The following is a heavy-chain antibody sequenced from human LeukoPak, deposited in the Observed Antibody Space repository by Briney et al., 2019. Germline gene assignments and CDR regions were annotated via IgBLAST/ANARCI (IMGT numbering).Heavy chain of an antibody. Sequence: SETLSLTCTVSGGSISRYYWSWIRQPPGKGLEWIGYIYYSGSTDYNPSLKSRVTISVDTSNNQFSLKLSSVTAADTAVYYCARHREGYYYYGMDVWGQGTTVTVSS. CDR2: IYYSGST. J-gene: IGHJ6*02. V-gene: IGHV4-59*08. CDR1: GGSISRYY. CDR3: ARHREGYYYYGMDV.